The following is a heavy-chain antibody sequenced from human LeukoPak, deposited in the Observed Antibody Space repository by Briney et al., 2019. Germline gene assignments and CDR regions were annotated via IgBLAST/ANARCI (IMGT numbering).Heavy chain of an antibody. V-gene: IGHV3-30*03. CDR3: ARDPLYTNSPPSYFDY. D-gene: IGHD2-2*02. CDR2: ISYDGSNK. Sequence: PGRSLRLSCAASGFTFSSYGMHWVRQAPGKGLEWVAVISYDGSNKYYADSVKGRFTISRDNSRNTLYLQMNSLRAEDTAVYYCARDPLYTNSPPSYFDYWGQGTLVTVSS. J-gene: IGHJ4*02. CDR1: GFTFSSYG.